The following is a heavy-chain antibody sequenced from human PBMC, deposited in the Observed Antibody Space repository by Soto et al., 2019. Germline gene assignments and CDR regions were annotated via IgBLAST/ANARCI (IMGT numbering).Heavy chain of an antibody. CDR3: ARGTPLGYSSSWYWFDP. D-gene: IGHD6-13*01. CDR2: INPNSGGT. CDR1: GYTFIGYY. J-gene: IGHJ5*02. V-gene: IGHV1-2*04. Sequence: SVKVSCKASGYTFIGYYMHWLLQAPGQGLEWMGWINPNSGGTNYAQKFQGWVTMTRDTSISTAYMELSRLRSDDTAVYYCARGTPLGYSSSWYWFDPWGQGTLVTVSS.